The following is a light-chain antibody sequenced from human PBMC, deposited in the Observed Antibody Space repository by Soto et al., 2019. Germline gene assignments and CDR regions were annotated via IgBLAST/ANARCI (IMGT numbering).Light chain of an antibody. J-gene: IGKJ2*01. Sequence: DIQMTQSPSTLSASVGDTVTITCRASQSISSWLAWYQQKPGKAPKLLIYKASSLESGVPSRFSGSGSGTEFTLTIGSLQPDDFATFYCQQYDRFPYTFGQGTKLEIK. CDR3: QQYDRFPYT. V-gene: IGKV1-5*03. CDR2: KAS. CDR1: QSISSW.